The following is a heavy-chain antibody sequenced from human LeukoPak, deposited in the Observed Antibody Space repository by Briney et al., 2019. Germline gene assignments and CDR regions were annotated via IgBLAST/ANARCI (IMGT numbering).Heavy chain of an antibody. D-gene: IGHD3-10*01. CDR1: RFTFSNYW. Sequence: GGSLRLSCAASRFTFSNYWMTWVRQAPGKGPEWVANIKQDGSEKYYLDSVKGRFTISRDNAKNSLYLEMNSLRAEDTAVYYCTRSPDGVDYWGQGTLVTVSS. J-gene: IGHJ4*02. V-gene: IGHV3-7*01. CDR2: IKQDGSEK. CDR3: TRSPDGVDY.